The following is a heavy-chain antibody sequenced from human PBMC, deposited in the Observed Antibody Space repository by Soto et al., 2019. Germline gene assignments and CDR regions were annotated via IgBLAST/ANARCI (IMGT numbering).Heavy chain of an antibody. CDR2: IYYSGGT. Sequence: PSETLSLTCTVSGGSISSDGYYWTWIRQHPGTGLEWIGYIYYSGGTYYNPSLESRVAMSVDGSKNQSSLTLSSVTAADTAVYYCARDDCSGDTCFIDYWGQGTLVTVSS. V-gene: IGHV4-31*03. J-gene: IGHJ4*02. CDR1: GGSISSDGYY. CDR3: ARDDCSGDTCFIDY. D-gene: IGHD2-15*01.